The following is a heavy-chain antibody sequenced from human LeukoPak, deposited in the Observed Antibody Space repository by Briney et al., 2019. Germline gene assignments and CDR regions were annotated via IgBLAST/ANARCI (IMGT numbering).Heavy chain of an antibody. CDR2: IKSKTNGGTT. Sequence: PGGSLRLSCAASGFTFSNAWTAWVRQAPGKGLEWVGRIKSKTNGGTTDYPAPVKGRFTISRDDSKNTLYLQMNSLKIEDTAVYYCTTEYSSSYNWFNPWGQGTLVTVSS. V-gene: IGHV3-15*01. CDR1: GFTFSNAW. J-gene: IGHJ5*02. CDR3: TTEYSSSYNWFNP. D-gene: IGHD6-6*01.